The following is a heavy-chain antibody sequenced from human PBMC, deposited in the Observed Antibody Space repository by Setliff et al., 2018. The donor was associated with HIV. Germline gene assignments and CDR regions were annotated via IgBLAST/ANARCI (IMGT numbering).Heavy chain of an antibody. CDR2: IYYSGST. Sequence: LSLTCTVSGGSISSGSYYWSWIRQPAGKGLEWIGSIYYSGSTYYNPSLKSRVTMSVDTSKNQFSLRLSSVTAADTAVYYCARLSGGMVPNYWGQGTLVTVSS. CDR3: ARLSGGMVPNY. CDR1: GGSISSGSYY. J-gene: IGHJ4*02. D-gene: IGHD3-10*01. V-gene: IGHV4-39*01.